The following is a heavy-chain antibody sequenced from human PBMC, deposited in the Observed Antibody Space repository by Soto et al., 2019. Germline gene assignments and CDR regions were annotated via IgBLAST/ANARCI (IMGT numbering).Heavy chain of an antibody. CDR1: DGSISTSSYY. V-gene: IGHV4-39*01. D-gene: IGHD4-17*01. J-gene: IGHJ5*02. CDR2: IFYTGRT. CDR3: TRTTVTTFCIDP. Sequence: SETLSLTCTVSDGSISTSSYYWGWIRQSPGKGLEWIGTIFYTGRTYYNPSLESRVTLSVDTSKNQFSLHLTSVTAADTAVYYCTRTTVTTFCIDPWGQGTRVTVSS.